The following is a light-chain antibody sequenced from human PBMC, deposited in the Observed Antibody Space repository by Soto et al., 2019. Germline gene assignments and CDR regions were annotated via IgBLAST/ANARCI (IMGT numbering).Light chain of an antibody. J-gene: IGKJ5*01. CDR1: QSVSSN. CDR3: QQYNNWPLT. V-gene: IGKV3D-15*01. CDR2: GAS. Sequence: EIVMTQSPTTLSVSPGARASLSCRASQSVSSNLAWHQQRPGQAPRLLIYGASTRATGVPARFSVGASGTEFTLTITSLQSEDFAVYWGQQYNNWPLTFGPGTRLEIK.